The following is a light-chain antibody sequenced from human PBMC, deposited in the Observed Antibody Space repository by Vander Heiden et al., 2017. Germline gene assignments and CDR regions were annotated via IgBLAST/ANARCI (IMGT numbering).Light chain of an antibody. Sequence: DIQMTQSPSTLSASVGDRVTITCRASQSISVWLAWYERKARKAPERLTGQATNLRRRVTSRFSSSGFRKEVTHTISGLLPDDFASYYCQSYSNYAWTFGKGAKVEIK. CDR1: QSISVW. V-gene: IGKV1-5*03. CDR3: QSYSNYAWT. CDR2: QAT. J-gene: IGKJ1*01.